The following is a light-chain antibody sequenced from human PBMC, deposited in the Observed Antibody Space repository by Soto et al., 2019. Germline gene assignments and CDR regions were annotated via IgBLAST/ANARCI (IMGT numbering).Light chain of an antibody. CDR2: GAS. Sequence: EIQMTQSPSSLSASVGDGVTITWRASQSISNYLNWYQQKPGKVPKLLIYGASSVQSGVPSRFSGGGSGTDFTLTISSLQPEDYAAYYCQQSYSAPWTFGQGTEVEIK. CDR1: QSISNY. J-gene: IGKJ1*01. V-gene: IGKV1-39*01. CDR3: QQSYSAPWT.